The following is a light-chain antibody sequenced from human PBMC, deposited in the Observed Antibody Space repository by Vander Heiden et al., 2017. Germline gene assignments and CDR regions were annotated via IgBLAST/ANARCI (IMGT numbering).Light chain of an antibody. Sequence: QSALPQPASVSGSPGQSITISCIGTSSDIGAYDYVSWHQQHPGKGPKVIIYDVTNRPAGVSNRFSGSKSGNTASLTISGLQAEDEADYFCSSYTGSSTLEVFGGGTKLTVL. J-gene: IGLJ3*02. CDR1: SSDIGAYDY. CDR2: DVT. V-gene: IGLV2-14*03. CDR3: SSYTGSSTLEV.